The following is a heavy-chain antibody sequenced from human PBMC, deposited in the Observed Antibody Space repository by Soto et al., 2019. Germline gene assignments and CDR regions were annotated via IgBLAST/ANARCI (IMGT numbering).Heavy chain of an antibody. CDR3: AKLVGGVKAIGAPGDWLDP. CDR2: ISHDGSEK. CDR1: GFMFSGYG. Sequence: QVQLVESGGGVVQPGDSLRLSCAASGFMFSGYGMHWIRQAPGKGLEWVAVISHDGSEKYYGYSVKGRCTVSRDNCNNSLFLQLESLSAEDTAVYCCAKLVGGVKAIGAPGDWLDPWGQGTLVTVAS. V-gene: IGHV3-30*18. J-gene: IGHJ5*02. D-gene: IGHD3-3*01.